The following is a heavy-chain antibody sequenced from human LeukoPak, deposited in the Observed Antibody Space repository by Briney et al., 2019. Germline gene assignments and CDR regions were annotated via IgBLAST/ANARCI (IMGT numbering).Heavy chain of an antibody. Sequence: GGSLRLSCAASGYNFGSHSMTWVRQAPGKGLEWVSDIYSGGITYYAASVKGRFTISRDNSKNTLYLQMNSLRAEDTAVYYCAREESSGWQNWFDPWGQGTLVTVSS. CDR2: IYSGGIT. CDR1: GYNFGSHS. CDR3: AREESSGWQNWFDP. D-gene: IGHD6-19*01. V-gene: IGHV3-53*01. J-gene: IGHJ5*02.